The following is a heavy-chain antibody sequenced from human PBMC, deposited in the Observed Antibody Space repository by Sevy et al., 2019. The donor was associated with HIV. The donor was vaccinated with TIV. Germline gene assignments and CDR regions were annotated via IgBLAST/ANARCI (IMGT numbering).Heavy chain of an antibody. V-gene: IGHV3-30*02. Sequence: GGSLRLSCAASGFTFSNYGMHWVRQVPGKGLEWVTFIRNAGSDKYYAASVKGRFTISRDDSKNTLYLQMDSLRAEDTAIYYCAKDLAGPGRRYFDHWGQGTLVTVSS. CDR1: GFTFSNYG. J-gene: IGHJ4*02. CDR2: IRNAGSDK. D-gene: IGHD6-13*01. CDR3: AKDLAGPGRRYFDH.